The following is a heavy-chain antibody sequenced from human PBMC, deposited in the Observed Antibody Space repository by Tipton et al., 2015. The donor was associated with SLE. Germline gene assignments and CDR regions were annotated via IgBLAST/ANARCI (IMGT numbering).Heavy chain of an antibody. CDR2: INHSGST. D-gene: IGHD3-10*01. J-gene: IGHJ3*02. CDR3: ARAQGEMDAFDI. V-gene: IGHV4-34*01. CDR1: GGSFSAYY. Sequence: TLSLTCAVYGGSFSAYYWSWIRQPPGKGLEWIGEINHSGSTNYNPSLKSRVTISVDTSKNQFSLKLSSVTAADTAVYYCARAQGEMDAFDIWGQGTMVTVSS.